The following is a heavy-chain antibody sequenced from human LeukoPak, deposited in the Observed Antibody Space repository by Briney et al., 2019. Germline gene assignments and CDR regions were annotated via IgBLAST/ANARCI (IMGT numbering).Heavy chain of an antibody. CDR3: ATGYGDFRVEGRYFYS. CDR1: GFTFSSYW. V-gene: IGHV4-59*01. D-gene: IGHD4-17*01. CDR2: VHYSGTT. Sequence: PGGSLRLSCAASGFTFSSYWMSWVRQAPGKGLEFIGHVHYSGTTNYNPSLRSRVTISIDTSKKHFFLKLKSVTAADTAVYYCATGYGDFRVEGRYFYSWGQGTLVTVSS. J-gene: IGHJ4*02.